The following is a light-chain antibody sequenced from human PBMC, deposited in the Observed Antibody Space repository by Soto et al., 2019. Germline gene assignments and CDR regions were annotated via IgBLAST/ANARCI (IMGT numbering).Light chain of an antibody. CDR1: QSVSSN. V-gene: IGKV3-15*01. CDR3: QQYNNWPPWT. CDR2: GAS. Sequence: PSPATQSGSPGERATLXCRSSQSVSSNLAWYQQKPGQAPRLLIYGASTRATGIPARFSGSGSETEFTLTISSLQSEDFAVYYCQQYNNWPPWTLGQGTKVDIK. J-gene: IGKJ1*01.